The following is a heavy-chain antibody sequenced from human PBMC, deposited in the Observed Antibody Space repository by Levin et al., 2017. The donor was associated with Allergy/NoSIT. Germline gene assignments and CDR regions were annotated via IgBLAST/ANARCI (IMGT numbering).Heavy chain of an antibody. Sequence: SETLSLTCAVSGGSISSSNWWSWVRQPPGKGLEWIGEIYHSGSTNYNPSLKSRVTISVDKSKNQFSLKLSSVTAADTAVYYCARDLGDYGDYEGVLRRHDAFDIWGQGTMVTVSS. D-gene: IGHD4-17*01. CDR1: GGSISSSNW. CDR2: IYHSGST. CDR3: ARDLGDYGDYEGVLRRHDAFDI. V-gene: IGHV4-4*02. J-gene: IGHJ3*02.